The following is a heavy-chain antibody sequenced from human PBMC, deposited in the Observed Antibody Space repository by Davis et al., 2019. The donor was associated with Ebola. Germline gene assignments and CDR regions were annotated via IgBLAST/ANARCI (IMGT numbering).Heavy chain of an antibody. CDR1: GGSISSSTYP. Sequence: SETLSLTCTVSGGSISSSTYPWGWIRQAPGKGLEWIGYIYYSASTNYNPSLKSRVTVSVDTSKNQFSLKLSSVTAADTAVYYCARVGYYYDSSGYYRGAFDIWGQGTMVTVSS. J-gene: IGHJ3*02. D-gene: IGHD3-22*01. CDR3: ARVGYYYDSSGYYRGAFDI. V-gene: IGHV4-61*05. CDR2: IYYSAST.